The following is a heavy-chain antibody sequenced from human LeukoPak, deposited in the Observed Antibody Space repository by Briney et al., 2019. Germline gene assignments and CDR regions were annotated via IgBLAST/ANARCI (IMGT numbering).Heavy chain of an antibody. CDR2: IYYSGST. J-gene: IGHJ5*02. CDR3: ARAVYTMVRGVTIYLDP. CDR1: GGPISSYY. V-gene: IGHV4-59*01. Sequence: SETLSLTCTVSGGPISSYYWSWIRQPPGKGLEWIGYIYYSGSTNYNPSLQSRVTISVDTSKNQFSLKLSSVTAADTAVYYCARAVYTMVRGVTIYLDPWGQGTLVTVSS. D-gene: IGHD3-10*01.